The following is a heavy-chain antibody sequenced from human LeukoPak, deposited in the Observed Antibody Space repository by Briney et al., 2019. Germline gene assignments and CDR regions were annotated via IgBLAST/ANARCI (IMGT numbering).Heavy chain of an antibody. D-gene: IGHD3-10*01. CDR2: ISAYNGNT. Sequence: GASVKVSCKASGGTFSSYTISWVRQAPGQGLEWMGWISAYNGNTNYAQKLQGRVTMTTDTSTSTAYMELRSLRSDDTAVYYCAREGSITMVRGVINYWGQGTLVTVSS. CDR3: AREGSITMVRGVINY. V-gene: IGHV1-18*01. J-gene: IGHJ4*02. CDR1: GGTFSSYT.